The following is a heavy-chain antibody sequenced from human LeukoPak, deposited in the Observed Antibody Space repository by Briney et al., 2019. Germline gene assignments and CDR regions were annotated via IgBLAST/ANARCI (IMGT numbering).Heavy chain of an antibody. CDR1: GFKFDDYG. D-gene: IGHD3-10*01. V-gene: IGHV3-20*04. CDR3: ARVYGSGQGN. J-gene: IGHJ4*02. CDR2: TDWNGAST. Sequence: GGSLRLSCVVSGFKFDDYGLSWVRQVPGKGLEWVSGTDWNGASTGYADSVKGRFTISRDDAKNSLYLQMNSLRAEDTAVYYCARVYGSGQGNWGQGTLVTVSS.